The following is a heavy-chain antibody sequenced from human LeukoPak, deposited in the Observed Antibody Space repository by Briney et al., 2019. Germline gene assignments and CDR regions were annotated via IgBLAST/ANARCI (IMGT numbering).Heavy chain of an antibody. CDR1: GGSFSGYY. CDR2: INHSGST. J-gene: IGHJ4*02. CDR3: ARVGDGYNVDH. D-gene: IGHD5-24*01. V-gene: IGHV4-34*01. Sequence: SETLSLTCAVYGGSFSGYYWSWIRQPPGKGLEWIGEINHSGSTNYNPSLKSRVTISVDTSKNQFSLKLSSVTAADTAVYYCARVGDGYNVDHWGQGTLVTVSS.